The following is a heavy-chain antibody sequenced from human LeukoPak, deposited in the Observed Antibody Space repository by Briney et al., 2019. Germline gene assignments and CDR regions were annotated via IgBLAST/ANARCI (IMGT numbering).Heavy chain of an antibody. CDR2: IESDGTST. D-gene: IGHD6-13*01. CDR3: ARDQYSSTWYRGAFDV. J-gene: IGHJ3*01. Sequence: PVGSLRLSCAASGFTFTTSWMHWFRQAPGKGLVWVSRIESDGTSTTYADSVKGRFTISRDNAKNTLYLQMNSLRAEDTAVYYCARDQYSSTWYRGAFDVWGQGTMVSVSS. CDR1: GFTFTTSW. V-gene: IGHV3-74*01.